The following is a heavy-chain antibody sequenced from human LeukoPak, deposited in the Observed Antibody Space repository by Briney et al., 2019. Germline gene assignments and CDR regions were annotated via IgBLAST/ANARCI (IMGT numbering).Heavy chain of an antibody. J-gene: IGHJ4*02. CDR3: AKDSYDSSGYHHYFDY. CDR1: GFTFSSYG. Sequence: GGSLRLSCAASGFTFSSYGMHWVRQAPGKGLEWAAVIWYDGSNKYYADSVKGRFTISRDNSKNTLYLQMNSLRAEDTAVYYCAKDSYDSSGYHHYFDYWGQGTLVTVSS. D-gene: IGHD3-22*01. CDR2: IWYDGSNK. V-gene: IGHV3-33*06.